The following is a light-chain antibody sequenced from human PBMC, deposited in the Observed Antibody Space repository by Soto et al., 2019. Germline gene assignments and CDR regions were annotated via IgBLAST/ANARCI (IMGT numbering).Light chain of an antibody. CDR3: SSYAGSNSVV. Sequence: QSALTQPPSASGSPGQSVTISCTGTSSDVGGYNYVSWYQQHPGKAPKLMIYEVTKRPSGVPERFSGSKSGNTASLTVSGLQAEDEADYYCSSYAGSNSVVFGGGTKLTFL. CDR1: SSDVGGYNY. V-gene: IGLV2-8*01. CDR2: EVT. J-gene: IGLJ2*01.